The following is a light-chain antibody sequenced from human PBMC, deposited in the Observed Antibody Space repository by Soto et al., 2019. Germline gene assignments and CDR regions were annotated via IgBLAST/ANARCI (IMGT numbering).Light chain of an antibody. J-gene: IGLJ2*01. CDR2: EVS. CDR1: SGDVGGYTY. CDR3: CSSGGSNGFVV. V-gene: IGLV2-8*01. Sequence: QSALTQPPSASESPGQSVTISCTGVSGDVGGYTYVSWYQHIPGKAPKLLIYEVSKRPQGVPDRFTGSKSGNTASLTVSELQPDDEADYYCCSSGGSNGFVVFGGGTQLTVL.